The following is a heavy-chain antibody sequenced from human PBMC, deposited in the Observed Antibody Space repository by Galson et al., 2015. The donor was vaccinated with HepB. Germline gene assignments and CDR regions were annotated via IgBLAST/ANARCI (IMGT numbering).Heavy chain of an antibody. CDR1: GFTFSSYA. Sequence: SLRLSCAASGFTFSSYAMSWVRQAPGKGLEWVSAISGSGGSTYYADSVKGRFTISRDNSKNTLYLQMNSLRAEDTAVYYCAKLFGPTLEPKIYIYFDYWGQGTLVTVSS. CDR3: AKLFGPTLEPKIYIYFDY. CDR2: ISGSGGST. D-gene: IGHD1-1*01. V-gene: IGHV3-23*01. J-gene: IGHJ4*02.